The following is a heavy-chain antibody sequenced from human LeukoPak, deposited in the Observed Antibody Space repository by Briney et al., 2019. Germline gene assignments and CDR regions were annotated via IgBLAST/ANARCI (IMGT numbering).Heavy chain of an antibody. CDR2: IIPILGIA. CDR3: ARRRVQTKWLLPAPYDY. CDR1: GGTFSSYA. D-gene: IGHD3-22*01. V-gene: IGHV1-69*04. J-gene: IGHJ4*02. Sequence: SVKVSCKASGGTFSSYAISWVRQAPGQGLEWMGRIIPILGIANYAQKFQGRVTITADKSTSTAYMELSSLRSEDTAVYYCARRRVQTKWLLPAPYDYWGQGTLVTVSS.